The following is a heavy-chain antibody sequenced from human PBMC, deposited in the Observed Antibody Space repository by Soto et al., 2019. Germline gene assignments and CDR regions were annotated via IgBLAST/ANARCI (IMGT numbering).Heavy chain of an antibody. Sequence: ASVEVSCKASGYTFTGYYMHWVLQAPGQGLEWMGWINPNSGGTNYAQKFQGRVTMTRDTSISTAYMELSRLRSDDTAVYYCARGIFTMVRGVIIQDYGMDVWGQGTTVTVSS. CDR3: ARGIFTMVRGVIIQDYGMDV. V-gene: IGHV1-2*02. J-gene: IGHJ6*02. CDR2: INPNSGGT. CDR1: GYTFTGYY. D-gene: IGHD3-10*01.